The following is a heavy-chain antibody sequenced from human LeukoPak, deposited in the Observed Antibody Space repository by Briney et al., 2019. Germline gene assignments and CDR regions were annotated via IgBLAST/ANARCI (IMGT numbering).Heavy chain of an antibody. V-gene: IGHV3-30*02. Sequence: GGSLRLSCAASGFTFSSYAMSWVRQAPGKGLEWVAFIRYDGSNKYYADSVKGRFTISRDNSKNTLYLQMNSLRAEDTAVYYCAKDPYYYGSGYYFDYWGQGTLVTVSS. CDR3: AKDPYYYGSGYYFDY. CDR1: GFTFSSYA. D-gene: IGHD3-10*01. J-gene: IGHJ4*02. CDR2: IRYDGSNK.